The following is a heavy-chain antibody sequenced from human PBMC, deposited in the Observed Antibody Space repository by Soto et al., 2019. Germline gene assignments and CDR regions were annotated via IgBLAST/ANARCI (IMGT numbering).Heavy chain of an antibody. CDR2: ISGSGGST. V-gene: IGHV3-23*01. CDR1: GFTFSSYA. Sequence: EVQLLESGRGLVQPGGSLRLSCAASGFTFSSYAMSWVRQAPGKGLEWVSAISGSGGSTYYADSVKGRFTISRDNSKNTLYLQMNSLRAEDTAVYYCAKVGYYYGSGSPDYWGQGTLVTVSS. J-gene: IGHJ4*02. CDR3: AKVGYYYGSGSPDY. D-gene: IGHD3-10*01.